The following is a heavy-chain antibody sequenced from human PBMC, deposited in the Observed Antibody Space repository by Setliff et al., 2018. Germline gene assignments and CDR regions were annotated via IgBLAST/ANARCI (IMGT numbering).Heavy chain of an antibody. J-gene: IGHJ4*02. Sequence: PSETLSLTCTVSGASISSGTYYWAWIRQPPGKGLEWIGRIHYRGTTYSNASLASRLTISVDTAKNQFSLKLTSVTAADTAVYYCARYFSRLPQLGIYGWLDSWGQGTLVTVSS. CDR1: GASISSGTYY. CDR3: ARYFSRLPQLGIYGWLDS. D-gene: IGHD7-27*01. CDR2: IHYRGTT. V-gene: IGHV4-39*07.